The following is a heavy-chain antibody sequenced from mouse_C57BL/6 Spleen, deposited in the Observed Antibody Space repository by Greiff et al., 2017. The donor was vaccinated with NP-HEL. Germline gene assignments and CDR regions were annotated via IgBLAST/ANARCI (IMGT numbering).Heavy chain of an antibody. CDR3: ASSGLAWFAY. V-gene: IGHV1-4*01. CDR2: INPSSGYT. CDR1: GYTFTSYT. J-gene: IGHJ3*01. Sequence: VQLQESGAELARPGASVKMSCKASGYTFTSYTMHWVKQRPGQGLEWIGYINPSSGYTKYNQKFKDKATLTADKSSSTAYMQLSSLTSEDSAVYYCASSGLAWFAYWGQGTLVTVSA. D-gene: IGHD3-1*01.